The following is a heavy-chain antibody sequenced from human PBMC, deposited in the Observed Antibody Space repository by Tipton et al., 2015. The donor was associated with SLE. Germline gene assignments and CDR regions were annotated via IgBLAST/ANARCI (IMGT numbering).Heavy chain of an antibody. V-gene: IGHV4-61*09. CDR1: GASISSGIYY. CDR2: LYTSGST. J-gene: IGHJ4*01. CDR3: ARGRYYYDTPPHY. D-gene: IGHD3-22*01. Sequence: TLSLTCTVSGASISSGIYYWSWIRQPAGKGLEWIGHLYTSGSTNYNASLKSRVTISGDTSKNQVSLKLTSVTAADTAVYYCARGRYYYDTPPHYWGQGTRVTVSS.